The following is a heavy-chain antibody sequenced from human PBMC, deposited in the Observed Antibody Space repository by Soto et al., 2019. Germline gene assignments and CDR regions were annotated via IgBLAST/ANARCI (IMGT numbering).Heavy chain of an antibody. CDR3: ASGKMVRGPRPQYYFYFGMDV. J-gene: IGHJ6*02. CDR2: VSNYNGNR. D-gene: IGHD3-10*01. Sequence: QVPLVQSGLEVKKPGASVKVSCKASGYSFTNFGFNWVRQAPGQGLEWMGWVSNYNGNRKYAEKFQGRVTMTTDTSANTAYMELGSLRSDDTALYYCASGKMVRGPRPQYYFYFGMDVWGQGTTLIVSS. CDR1: GYSFTNFG. V-gene: IGHV1-18*01.